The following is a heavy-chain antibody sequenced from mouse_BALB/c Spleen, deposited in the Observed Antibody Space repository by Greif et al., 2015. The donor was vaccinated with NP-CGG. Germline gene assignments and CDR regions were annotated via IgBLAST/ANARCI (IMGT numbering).Heavy chain of an antibody. D-gene: IGHD2-10*01. CDR2: INPSXGYT. V-gene: IGHV1-7*01. CDR1: GYTFTSYW. J-gene: IGHJ4*01. Sequence: VQLQQSGAELAKPGASVKMSCKASGYTFTSYWMHWVKQRPGQGLEWIGYINPSXGYTEYNQKFKDKATLTADKSSSTAYMQLSSLTSEVSAVYYCASYYGNYAMDYWGQGTSVTVSS. CDR3: ASYYGNYAMDY.